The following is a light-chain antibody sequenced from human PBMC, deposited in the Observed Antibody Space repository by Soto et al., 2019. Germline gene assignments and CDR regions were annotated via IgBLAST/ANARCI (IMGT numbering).Light chain of an antibody. V-gene: IGKV3-15*01. CDR1: QSVSSN. Sequence: EIVMTQSPATLSVSPGERATLSCRASQSVSSNLAWYQQKPGQAPRLVIYGASTRATGIPARFGGSGSGTAFTLTISSLQSEDFAVYYCPQYKNWLTFGQGTKVEIK. CDR2: GAS. J-gene: IGKJ1*01. CDR3: PQYKNWLT.